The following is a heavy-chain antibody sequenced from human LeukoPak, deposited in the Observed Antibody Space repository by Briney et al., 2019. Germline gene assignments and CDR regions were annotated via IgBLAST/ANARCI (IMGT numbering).Heavy chain of an antibody. J-gene: IGHJ2*01. Sequence: VSVRVSCKASGYTFTSYGITWVRQAPGQGLEWMGWISTYNGNTDYAQKLQGRVTMTTDTSTSTAYMELRSLRSDDTAVYYCARTYGDYDGSYWYFDLWGRGTLVTVSS. D-gene: IGHD4-17*01. V-gene: IGHV1-18*01. CDR1: GYTFTSYG. CDR3: ARTYGDYDGSYWYFDL. CDR2: ISTYNGNT.